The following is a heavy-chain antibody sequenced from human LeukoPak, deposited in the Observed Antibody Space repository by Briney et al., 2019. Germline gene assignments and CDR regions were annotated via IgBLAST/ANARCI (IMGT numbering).Heavy chain of an antibody. D-gene: IGHD3-16*01. J-gene: IGHJ4*02. CDR2: IYYSGST. Sequence: SETLSLTCTVSGGSISSSSYYWGWIRQPPGKGLEWIGSIYYSGSTYYNPSLKSRVTISVDTSKNQFSLKLSSVTAADTAVYYCARLNALIGASDYFDYWGQGTLVTVSS. CDR1: GGSISSSSYY. V-gene: IGHV4-39*01. CDR3: ARLNALIGASDYFDY.